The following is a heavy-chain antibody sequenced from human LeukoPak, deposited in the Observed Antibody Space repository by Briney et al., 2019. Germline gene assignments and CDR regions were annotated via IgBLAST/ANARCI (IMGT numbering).Heavy chain of an antibody. CDR1: GITFSRYG. D-gene: IGHD3-10*01. CDR2: ISSSSTYI. CDR3: ARGGIARDCDY. J-gene: IGHJ4*01. Sequence: GGSLRSPAAASGITFSRYGMDWVRQAPGKGLEGVSSISSSSTYIYYAGSVKGRFTISRDNEKNSLYLQMNSVRAEDTAVYYCARGGIARDCDYWG. V-gene: IGHV3-21*01.